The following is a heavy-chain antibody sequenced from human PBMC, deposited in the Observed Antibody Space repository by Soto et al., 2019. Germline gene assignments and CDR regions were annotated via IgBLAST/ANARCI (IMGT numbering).Heavy chain of an antibody. J-gene: IGHJ6*02. V-gene: IGHV3-13*01. CDR1: GFTFNSYD. CDR2: IGTANDT. Sequence: EEQLVESGGGLVQPGGSLRLSCAASGFTFNSYDMHWVRQATGKGLDWVSTIGTANDTYYPGSVKGRFTISRENAKNSLYLQMNRLRAGDTAVYYWARALGAYYYYGMDVWGQGTTVTFSS. CDR3: ARALGAYYYYGMDV.